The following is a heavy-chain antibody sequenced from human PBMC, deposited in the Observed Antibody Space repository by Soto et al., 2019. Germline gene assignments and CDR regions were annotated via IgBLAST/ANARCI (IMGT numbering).Heavy chain of an antibody. CDR2: IYDNGIT. CDR3: ARTYDSNGYANEFDS. Sequence: QVVLQESGPGLVKPSETLSLTCSVSGRSITSYYWSWVRQPPGKGLEWIGYIYDNGITSQNPSLKGRVTVSADTSQNQFSLKLTSVTGADTAVYYCARTYDSNGYANEFDSWGQGILVTVTS. J-gene: IGHJ4*02. D-gene: IGHD3-22*01. V-gene: IGHV4-59*12. CDR1: GRSITSYY.